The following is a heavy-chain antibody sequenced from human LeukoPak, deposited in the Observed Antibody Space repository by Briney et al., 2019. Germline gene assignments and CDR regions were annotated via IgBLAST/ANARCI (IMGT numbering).Heavy chain of an antibody. CDR3: SRRNAGSSRRVYYFDD. V-gene: IGHV3-23*01. Sequence: GGSLRLSCAASGFSFNFYGMTWVRQALGKGLEWVSVISGSGNSTNYADSVQGRFTISRDNSKNTLYLQMNSLTGEDTAIYFCSRRNAGSSRRVYYFDDWGQGTLVTVSS. CDR2: ISGSGNST. J-gene: IGHJ4*02. D-gene: IGHD1-26*01. CDR1: GFSFNFYG.